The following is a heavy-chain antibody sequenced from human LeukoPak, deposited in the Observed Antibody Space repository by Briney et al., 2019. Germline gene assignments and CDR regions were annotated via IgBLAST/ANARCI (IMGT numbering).Heavy chain of an antibody. D-gene: IGHD2-8*01. CDR2: IYTSGST. J-gene: IGHJ5*02. Sequence: PSETLSLTCTVSGGSISSYYWSWIRQPAGKGLEWIGRIYTSGSTNYNPSLKSRVTMSVDTSKNQFSLKLSSVTAADTAMYYCARDVGGSCTNGVCYSGTRFDPWGQGTLVTVSS. CDR3: ARDVGGSCTNGVCYSGTRFDP. V-gene: IGHV4-4*07. CDR1: GGSISSYY.